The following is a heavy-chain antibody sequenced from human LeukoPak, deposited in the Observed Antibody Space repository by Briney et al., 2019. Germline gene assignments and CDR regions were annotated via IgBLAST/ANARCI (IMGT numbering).Heavy chain of an antibody. J-gene: IGHJ6*03. D-gene: IGHD5-18*01. Sequence: ASVKVSCKASGYTFNSHGFSWVRQAPGQGLEWMGWISAHNGNTNYAQKLQGRVTMTTDTSTSTAYMELRSLRSDDTAVYYCAREFEYSYGPTYYYYYMDVWGKGTTVTVSS. CDR2: ISAHNGNT. CDR3: AREFEYSYGPTYYYYYMDV. V-gene: IGHV1-18*01. CDR1: GYTFNSHG.